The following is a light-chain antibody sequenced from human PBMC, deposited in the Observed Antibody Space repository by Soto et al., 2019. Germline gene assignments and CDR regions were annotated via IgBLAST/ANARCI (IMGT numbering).Light chain of an antibody. CDR2: AAS. CDR1: ESISRH. J-gene: IGKJ5*01. CDR3: QQDYSTLAT. V-gene: IGKV1-39*01. Sequence: DIPMSQSPSSLSASVGDRVTITCRAAESISRHLNWYQQKPGRAPDLLIYAASTLQNGVPSRFTGSGSGTEFTLTITGLQLDDFATYYCQQDYSTLATFGQGTRLEIK.